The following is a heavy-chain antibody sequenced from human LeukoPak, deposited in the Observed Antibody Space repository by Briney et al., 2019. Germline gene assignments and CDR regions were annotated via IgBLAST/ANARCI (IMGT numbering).Heavy chain of an antibody. V-gene: IGHV4-39*07. Sequence: SETLSLTCTVSGASISSSIYYWGWIRQPPGKGLEWIGSIYHSGSTYYNPSLKSRVTISVDTSKNQFSLKLSSVTAADTAVYYCARTLYYYYYMDVWGKGTTVTVSS. J-gene: IGHJ6*03. CDR1: GASISSSIYY. CDR3: ARTLYYYYYMDV. CDR2: IYHSGST.